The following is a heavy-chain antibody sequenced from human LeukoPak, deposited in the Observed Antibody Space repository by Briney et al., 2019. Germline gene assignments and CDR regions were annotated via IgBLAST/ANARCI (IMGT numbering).Heavy chain of an antibody. CDR3: ATVDRIERFLEWLALS. D-gene: IGHD3-3*01. V-gene: IGHV1-69-2*01. Sequence: GASVKVSCKASRYTFTDYYMHWVQQAPGKGLEWMGRVDPEDGETIYAEKFQGRVTITADTSTDTAYMELSSLRSEDTAVYYCATVDRIERFLEWLALSWGQGTLVTVSS. CDR2: VDPEDGET. CDR1: RYTFTDYY. J-gene: IGHJ4*02.